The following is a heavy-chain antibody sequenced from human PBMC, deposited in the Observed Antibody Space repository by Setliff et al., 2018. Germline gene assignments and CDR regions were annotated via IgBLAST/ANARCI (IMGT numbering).Heavy chain of an antibody. CDR1: GGSMSTYY. J-gene: IGHJ4*03. CDR2: VYYTGTA. CDR3: ARGGTFRYFDY. Sequence: SETLSLTCTVSGGSMSTYYWSWIRQPPGKGLEWIGYVYYTGTANDSPSLKSRVTISVDTSKNQFSLKLRSVTAADTAVYYCARGGTFRYFDYWGQG. V-gene: IGHV4-59*01. D-gene: IGHD5-12*01.